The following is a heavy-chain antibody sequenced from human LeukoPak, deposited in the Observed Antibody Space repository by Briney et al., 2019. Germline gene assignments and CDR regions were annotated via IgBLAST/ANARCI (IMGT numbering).Heavy chain of an antibody. V-gene: IGHV1-69*13. CDR3: ARFGGSAPQFDY. Sequence: SVKVSCKASGGTFSSYAISWVRQAPGQGLEWMGGIIPIFGTANYAQKFQGRVTITADESTSTAYMELSSLRSEDTAVYYCARFGGSAPQFDYWGQGTLVTVSS. D-gene: IGHD3-10*01. CDR1: GGTFSSYA. J-gene: IGHJ4*02. CDR2: IIPIFGTA.